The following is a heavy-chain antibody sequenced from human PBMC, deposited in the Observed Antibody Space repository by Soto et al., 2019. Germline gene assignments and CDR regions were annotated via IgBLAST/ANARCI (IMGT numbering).Heavy chain of an antibody. D-gene: IGHD2-21*02. CDR1: GGSISSSSYY. J-gene: IGHJ5*02. CDR3: ARHPRLLWDGSEKLAWFDP. Sequence: TSETLSLTCTVSGGSISSSSYYWGWIRQPPGKGLEWIGSIYYSGSTYYNPSLKSRVTISVDTSKNQFSLKLSSVTAADTAVYYCARHPRLLWDGSEKLAWFDPWGQGTLVTVSS. V-gene: IGHV4-39*01. CDR2: IYYSGST.